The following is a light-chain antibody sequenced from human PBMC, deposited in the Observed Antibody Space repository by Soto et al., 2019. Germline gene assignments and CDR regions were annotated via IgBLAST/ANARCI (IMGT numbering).Light chain of an antibody. CDR2: DAS. CDR1: QSISSN. Sequence: EIVMTHSPATLSVSPGEIATLSCRASQSISSNLAWYQQKPGQAPRLPIDDASTRAAGIPARFNGGGSGTEFTLTISSLQSEDFALYYCQQFHNWPLSFGGGTKVDIK. J-gene: IGKJ4*01. CDR3: QQFHNWPLS. V-gene: IGKV3-15*01.